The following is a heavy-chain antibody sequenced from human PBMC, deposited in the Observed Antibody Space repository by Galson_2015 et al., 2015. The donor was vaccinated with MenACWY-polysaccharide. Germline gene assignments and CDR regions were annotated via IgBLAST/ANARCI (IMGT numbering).Heavy chain of an antibody. CDR3: AKLMGVSTWYLVDY. CDR2: LSNSGDYT. CDR1: GFTFSENA. Sequence: SLRLSCAASGFTFSENAMSWVRQAPGKGLEWVSSLSNSGDYTYYADSVKGRFTISRDNSKNTVHLQMNSLRADGTAVYYCAKLMGVSTWYLVDYWGLGTLVTVSS. J-gene: IGHJ4*02. D-gene: IGHD6-13*01. V-gene: IGHV3-23*01.